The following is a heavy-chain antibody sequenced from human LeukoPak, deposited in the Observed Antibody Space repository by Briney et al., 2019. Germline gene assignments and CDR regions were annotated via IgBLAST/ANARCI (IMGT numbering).Heavy chain of an antibody. D-gene: IGHD3-10*01. Sequence: PGGSLRLSCAASGFTFSSYGMSWVRQAPGKGLEWVSAISGSGGSTYYADSVKGRFTISRGNSKNTLYLQMSSLGAEDTAVYYCAKGPVVRGVTLILKTGEKGALDYWGQGTLVTVSS. J-gene: IGHJ4*02. V-gene: IGHV3-23*01. CDR3: AKGPVVRGVTLILKTGEKGALDY. CDR1: GFTFSSYG. CDR2: ISGSGGST.